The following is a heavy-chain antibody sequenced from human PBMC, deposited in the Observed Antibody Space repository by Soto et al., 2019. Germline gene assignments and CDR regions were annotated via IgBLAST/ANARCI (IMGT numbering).Heavy chain of an antibody. V-gene: IGHV4-34*01. D-gene: IGHD2-2*01. J-gene: IGHJ6*03. CDR1: GGSFSGYY. Sequence: SETLSLTCAVYGGSFSGYYWSWIRQPPGKGLEWIGEINHSGSTNYNPSLKSRVTISVDTSKNQFSLKLSSVTTADTAVYYCARGRVEAGPVAGPLGYCSSTSCYAKNYYYYYYMDVWGKGTTVTVSS. CDR3: ARGRVEAGPVAGPLGYCSSTSCYAKNYYYYYYMDV. CDR2: INHSGST.